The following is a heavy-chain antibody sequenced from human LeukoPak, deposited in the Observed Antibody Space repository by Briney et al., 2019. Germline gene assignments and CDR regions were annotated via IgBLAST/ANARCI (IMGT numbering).Heavy chain of an antibody. CDR1: GGTFNTYA. V-gene: IGHV1-69*04. CDR3: ARILY. J-gene: IGHJ4*02. CDR2: IIPVNGVV. Sequence: SVKVSCKASGGTFNTYAINWVRQAPGQGLEWLGRIIPVNGVVNYAQRFQGRVTISADKSTNTAYMELSSLTFEDTAMYYCARILYWGQGTPVTVSS.